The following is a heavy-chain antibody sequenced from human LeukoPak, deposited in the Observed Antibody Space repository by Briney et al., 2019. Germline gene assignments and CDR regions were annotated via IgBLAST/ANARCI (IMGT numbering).Heavy chain of an antibody. V-gene: IGHV3-21*01. CDR3: VRGSRKLGGMDV. J-gene: IGHJ6*02. CDR2: ISSRGSYG. CDR1: GFIFSNHS. Sequence: GGSLRLSCVVSGFIFSNHSMNWVRQAPGRGLEWVSSISSRGSYGFYADSVKGRFTISRDNASKSLSLQMTSLRGEDTAVYYCVRGSRKLGGMDVWGQGTTVTVSS. D-gene: IGHD1-7*01.